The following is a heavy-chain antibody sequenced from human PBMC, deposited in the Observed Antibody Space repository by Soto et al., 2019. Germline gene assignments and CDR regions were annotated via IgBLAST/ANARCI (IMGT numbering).Heavy chain of an antibody. Sequence: GGSLRLSCAASGFTFSSYAMHWVRQAPGKGLEWVALVTYDGSIEYCADSVKGRFTISRDNSKNTLYLQMNSLGAEDTAVYYCAREAESFDYWGQGTLVTVS. V-gene: IGHV3-30-3*01. CDR1: GFTFSSYA. CDR2: VTYDGSIE. CDR3: AREAESFDY. J-gene: IGHJ4*02.